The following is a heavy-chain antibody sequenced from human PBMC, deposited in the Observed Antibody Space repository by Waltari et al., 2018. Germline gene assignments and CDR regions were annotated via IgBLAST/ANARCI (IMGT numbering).Heavy chain of an antibody. CDR1: GGPISSSNW. Sequence: QVQLQESGPGLVKPSGTLSLTCAVPGGPISSSNWWSWVRQPPGKGLEWIGEIYHSGSTNYNPSLKSRVTISVDKSKNQFSLKLSSVTAADTAVYYCASPGYSYGYTPQPLNYWGQGTLVTVSS. D-gene: IGHD5-18*01. J-gene: IGHJ4*02. V-gene: IGHV4-4*02. CDR3: ASPGYSYGYTPQPLNY. CDR2: IYHSGST.